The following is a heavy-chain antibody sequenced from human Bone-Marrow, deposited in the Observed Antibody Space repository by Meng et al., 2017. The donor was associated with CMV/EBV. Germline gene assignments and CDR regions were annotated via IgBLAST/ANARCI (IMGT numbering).Heavy chain of an antibody. CDR2: INHSGST. Sequence: AVYGGSFSGYYWSWIRQPPGKGLEWIGEINHSGSTNYNPSLKSRVTISVDTSKNQFSLKLSSVTAADTAVYYCARGDGRGRRGLPIDYWGQGTLVTVSS. J-gene: IGHJ4*02. V-gene: IGHV4-34*01. D-gene: IGHD5-18*01. CDR1: GGSFSGYY. CDR3: ARGDGRGRRGLPIDY.